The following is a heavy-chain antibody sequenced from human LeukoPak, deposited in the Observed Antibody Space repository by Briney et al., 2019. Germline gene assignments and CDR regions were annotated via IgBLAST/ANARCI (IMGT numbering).Heavy chain of an antibody. Sequence: ASVKVSCKASGYTFNGYYMHWVRQAPGQGLEWMGWINPNSGGTNYAQKFQGRVTMTRDTSISTAYMELSRLRSDDTAVYYCARPRANDYVWGSYRLNAFDIWGQGTMVTVSS. CDR2: INPNSGGT. CDR3: ARPRANDYVWGSYRLNAFDI. CDR1: GYTFNGYY. D-gene: IGHD3-16*02. V-gene: IGHV1-2*02. J-gene: IGHJ3*02.